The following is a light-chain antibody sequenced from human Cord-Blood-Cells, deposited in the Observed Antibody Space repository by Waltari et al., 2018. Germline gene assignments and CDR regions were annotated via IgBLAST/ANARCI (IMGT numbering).Light chain of an antibody. V-gene: IGKV1-5*01. CDR2: DAS. CDR1: QSISSW. CDR3: QQYNSYWT. Sequence: DIQMTQYPSTLSASVGDRVTITCRASQSISSWVAWYQQKPGKAPKLLIYDASSLESGVPSRFSGSGSGTEFTLTISSLQPDDFATYYCQQYNSYWTFGQGTKVEIK. J-gene: IGKJ1*01.